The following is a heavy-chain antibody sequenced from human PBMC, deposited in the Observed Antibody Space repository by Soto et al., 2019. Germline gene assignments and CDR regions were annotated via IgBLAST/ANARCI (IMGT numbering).Heavy chain of an antibody. D-gene: IGHD3-16*01. CDR1: GYTFTDSH. CDR2: INPDTGDR. Sequence: ASVKVSCKASGYTFTDSHIHWVRQAPGQGLEWMGWINPDTGDRNYAQRFQGRLTLTRDTSITTAYMALTRLTSDDTAVYFCARAYDYLDYWGPGTLVTVSS. V-gene: IGHV1-2*02. J-gene: IGHJ4*02. CDR3: ARAYDYLDY.